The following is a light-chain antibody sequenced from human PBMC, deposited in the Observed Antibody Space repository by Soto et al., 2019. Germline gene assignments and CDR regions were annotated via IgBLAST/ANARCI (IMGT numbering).Light chain of an antibody. J-gene: IGKJ2*01. CDR1: QGITNS. CDR3: LQHYDYPPT. V-gene: IGKV1-6*01. Sequence: AIQMTQSPPSLYASVGDRVTITCRASQGITNSLIWYQQKPGKAPKLLIYAAASLQTGVPPRFSGSGSGTHFTLTISSLQTEDFATYHCLQHYDYPPTFGQGTKLEI. CDR2: AAA.